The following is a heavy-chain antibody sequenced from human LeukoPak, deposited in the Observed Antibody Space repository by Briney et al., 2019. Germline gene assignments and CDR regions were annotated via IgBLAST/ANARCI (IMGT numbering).Heavy chain of an antibody. D-gene: IGHD6-6*01. Sequence: SGGSLRLSCAASGFTFSNYAMSWVRQAPGKGLEWVSAVSDSGGSTYYADSVKGRFTISRDNSKNTLYLQMNSLRAEDTAVYYCATHFSSSSYWGQGTLVTVSS. CDR3: ATHFSSSSY. CDR1: GFTFSNYA. V-gene: IGHV3-23*01. CDR2: VSDSGGST. J-gene: IGHJ4*02.